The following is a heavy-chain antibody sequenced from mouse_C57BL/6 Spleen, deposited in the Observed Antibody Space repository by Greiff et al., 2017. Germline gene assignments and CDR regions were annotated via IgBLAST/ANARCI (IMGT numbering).Heavy chain of an antibody. Sequence: EVQLQQSGAELVRPGASVKLSCTASGFNIKDDYMHWVKQRPEQGLEWIGWIDPENGDTEYASKFQGKATITADTSSNTAYLQLSSLTSEDTAVYYCTLISRFAYWGQGTLVTVSA. J-gene: IGHJ3*01. CDR3: TLISRFAY. V-gene: IGHV14-4*01. CDR1: GFNIKDDY. CDR2: IDPENGDT.